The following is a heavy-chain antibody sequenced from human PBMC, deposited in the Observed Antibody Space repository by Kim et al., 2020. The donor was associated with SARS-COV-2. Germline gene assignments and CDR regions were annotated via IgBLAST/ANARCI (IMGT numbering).Heavy chain of an antibody. J-gene: IGHJ6*02. CDR3: AKDVMSAWLPGHYYYGMDV. D-gene: IGHD5-12*01. CDR1: GFTFDDYA. V-gene: IGHV3-9*01. CDR2: INWNSGNI. Sequence: GGSLRLSCAASGFTFDDYAMHWVRQAPGKGLEWVSSINWNSGNIEYADSVKGRFAVARDNARNSLYMQMNSLRAEDTALYYCAKDVMSAWLPGHYYYGMDVWGQGTTVTVSS.